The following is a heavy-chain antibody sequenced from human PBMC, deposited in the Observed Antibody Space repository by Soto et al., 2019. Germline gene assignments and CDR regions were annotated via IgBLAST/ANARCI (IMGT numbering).Heavy chain of an antibody. CDR3: ARGLIGGGYSSSWAPFDY. CDR1: GVTFSSYG. Sequence: PGGSLSLSCRASGVTFSSYGMHWVRQAPGKGLEWVTIISYDGSDKYYIDSVKGLFTISRDNSKNTHYLQMNILTAEDTVVYYYARGLIGGGYSSSWAPFDYWGQGTLVTVSS. D-gene: IGHD6-13*01. J-gene: IGHJ4*02. CDR2: ISYDGSDK. V-gene: IGHV3-30*03.